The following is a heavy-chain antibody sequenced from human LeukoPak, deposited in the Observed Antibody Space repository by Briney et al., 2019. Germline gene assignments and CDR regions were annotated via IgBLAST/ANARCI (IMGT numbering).Heavy chain of an antibody. V-gene: IGHV4-34*01. Sequence: PSETLSLTCAVHSGSFSGFFWSWIRQPPGKGLEWIGEINHSGTTNYNPSLKGRITISVDPSKSQFSLHLRSLTAADTAVYYCARGVDYWGPGTPVTVSS. J-gene: IGHJ4*02. CDR3: ARGVDY. CDR2: INHSGTT. CDR1: SGSFSGFF.